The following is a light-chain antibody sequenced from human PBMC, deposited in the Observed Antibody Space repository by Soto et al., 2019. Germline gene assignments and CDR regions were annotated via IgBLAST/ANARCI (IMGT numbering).Light chain of an antibody. CDR2: YDV. Sequence: QSVLTQPPSVSEAPRQRVTISCSGSSSNIGNNAVNWYQQLPGKAPKLLIYYDVLLPSGVSDRFSGSKSGTSASLVISGLQSEDEADYYCAAWDDSLNGYVFGTGTKVTVL. CDR3: AAWDDSLNGYV. V-gene: IGLV1-36*01. J-gene: IGLJ1*01. CDR1: SSNIGNNA.